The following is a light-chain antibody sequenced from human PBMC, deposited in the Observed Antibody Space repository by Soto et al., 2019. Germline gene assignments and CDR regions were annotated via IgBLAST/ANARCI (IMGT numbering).Light chain of an antibody. CDR3: QQYGISPYT. J-gene: IGKJ2*01. CDR2: CAS. CDR1: QSVRNSY. Sequence: EILLTQSPGTLSLSPGERATLSCRASQSVRNSYLAWYQQKPGQAPRLLIYCASGRATGIPDRFSGSGSGTEFTLTISRLEPEDFAVYYCQQYGISPYTFGQGTKLEI. V-gene: IGKV3-20*01.